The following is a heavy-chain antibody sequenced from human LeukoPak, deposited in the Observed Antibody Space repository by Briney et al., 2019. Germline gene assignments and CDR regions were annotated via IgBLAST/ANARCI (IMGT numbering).Heavy chain of an antibody. CDR2: IWYDGSNK. CDR3: AKDPSYDGDAAYYFDY. CDR1: GFTFSSYG. J-gene: IGHJ4*02. V-gene: IGHV3-33*06. Sequence: GGSLRLSCAASGFTFSSYGMHWVRQAPGKGLEWVAVIWYDGSNKYYADSVKGRFTISRDNSKNTLYLQMNSLRAEDTAVYYCAKDPSYDGDAAYYFDYWGQGTLVTVSS. D-gene: IGHD3-22*01.